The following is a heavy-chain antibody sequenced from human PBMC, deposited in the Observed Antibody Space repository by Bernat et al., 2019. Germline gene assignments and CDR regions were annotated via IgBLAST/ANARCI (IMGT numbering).Heavy chain of an antibody. V-gene: IGHV3-74*01. J-gene: IGHJ5*02. Sequence: EVQLVESGGALVQPGGSLRLSCAASGFTFSTYWMHWVRQAPGKGLVWVSRINDDGSNTNYADSVKGRFTISRDNAKDTLYLQMNSLRAEDTAVYYCARVGGGSSGYVNLFERWGQGSVVNVSP. CDR1: GFTFSTYW. CDR2: INDDGSNT. CDR3: ARVGGGSSGYVNLFER. D-gene: IGHD3-22*01.